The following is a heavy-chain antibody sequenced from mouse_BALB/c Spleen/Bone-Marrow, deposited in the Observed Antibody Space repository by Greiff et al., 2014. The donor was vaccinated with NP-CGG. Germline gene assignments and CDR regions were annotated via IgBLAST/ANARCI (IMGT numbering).Heavy chain of an antibody. D-gene: IGHD1-2*01. Sequence: QLQESGAELVKPGASVKLSCTASGFNIKDTYMHWVKQRPEQGLEWIGRIDPANGNTKYDPKFQGKATITADTSSNTAYLQLSSLTSEDTAVYYCARYRHYYGCWYFDVWGAGTTVTVSS. V-gene: IGHV14-3*02. CDR2: IDPANGNT. CDR3: ARYRHYYGCWYFDV. J-gene: IGHJ1*01. CDR1: GFNIKDTY.